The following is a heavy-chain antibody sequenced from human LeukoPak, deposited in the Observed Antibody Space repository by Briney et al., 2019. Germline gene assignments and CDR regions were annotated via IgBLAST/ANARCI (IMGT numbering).Heavy chain of an antibody. CDR3: ARSRFPCYRLSGADYYYMDV. J-gene: IGHJ6*03. Sequence: ASVKVSCKASGGTFSSYTISWVRQAPGQGLEWMGGIIPIFGTTNYAQKFQGRVTITADKSTTTTYMQLSSLRSEDTAVYYCARSRFPCYRLSGADYYYMDVWAKGTTVTVSS. D-gene: IGHD3-10*01. CDR2: IIPIFGTT. CDR1: GGTFSSYT. V-gene: IGHV1-69*06.